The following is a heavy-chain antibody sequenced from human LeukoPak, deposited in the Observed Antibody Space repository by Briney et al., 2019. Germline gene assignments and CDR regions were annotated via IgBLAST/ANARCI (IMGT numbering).Heavy chain of an antibody. CDR1: GYTFTGYY. J-gene: IGHJ5*02. CDR3: ATDRSIEAPPAAPLYYCFDP. CDR2: INPNSGGT. Sequence: ASVKVSCKASGYTFTGYYMHWVRQAPGQGLEWMGWINPNSGGTNYAQKFQGWVTMTRNTSINTAYMELSRLTSNGTAVSYCATDRSIEAPPAAPLYYCFDPWGQGTLVTVSS. D-gene: IGHD2-2*02. V-gene: IGHV1-2*04.